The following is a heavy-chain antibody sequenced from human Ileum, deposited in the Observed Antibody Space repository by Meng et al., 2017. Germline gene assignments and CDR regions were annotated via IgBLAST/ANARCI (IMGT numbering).Heavy chain of an antibody. Sequence: EVQLLESGGGFVQAGWVLRPSCTASGFTFSSYGMSWVRQAPGKGLEWVSGLSGNSNTYYAESVMGRFAISRDNSKNTLYLQMNSLKAEDTAVYYCARGIGTHGRYYSDYWGQGTLVTVSS. CDR2: LSGNSNT. CDR1: GFTFSSYG. CDR3: ARGIGTHGRYYSDY. D-gene: IGHD3-9*01. V-gene: IGHV3-23*03. J-gene: IGHJ4*02.